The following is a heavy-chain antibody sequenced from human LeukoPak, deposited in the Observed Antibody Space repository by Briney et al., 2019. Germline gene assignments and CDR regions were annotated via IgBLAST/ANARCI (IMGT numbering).Heavy chain of an antibody. CDR2: ISYDGSNK. V-gene: IGHV3-30*03. D-gene: IGHD2-15*01. J-gene: IGHJ4*02. Sequence: GGSLRLSCAASGFTFSSYGMHWVRQAPGKGLEWVAVISYDGSNKYYADSVKGRFTISRDDSKNTLYLQMNSLRAEDTARYYCARQLGFCSDGYCYFDSWGQGTVVTVSS. CDR3: ARQLGFCSDGYCYFDS. CDR1: GFTFSSYG.